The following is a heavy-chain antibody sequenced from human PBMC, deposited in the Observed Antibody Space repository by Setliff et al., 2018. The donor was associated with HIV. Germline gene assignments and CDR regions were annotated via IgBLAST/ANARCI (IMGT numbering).Heavy chain of an antibody. CDR1: GDSISSVSYS. CDR3: ASSPAWRSDFGLHTFDY. D-gene: IGHD2-2*01. CDR2: MYSGGNT. V-gene: IGHV4-39*01. J-gene: IGHJ4*02. Sequence: PSETLSLTCTVSGDSISSVSYSWGWIRQPPGKGLEWIGYMYSGGNTNYKPSLKSRVTMSVDSSKNQFSLKLSSVTAADTAVYYCASSPAWRSDFGLHTFDYWGQGTLVTVSS.